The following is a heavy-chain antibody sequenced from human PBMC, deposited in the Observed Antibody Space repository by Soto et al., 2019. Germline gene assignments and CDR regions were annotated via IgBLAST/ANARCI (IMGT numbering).Heavy chain of an antibody. V-gene: IGHV4-39*01. D-gene: IGHD3-16*01. CDR1: GGSISSSFYF. J-gene: IGHJ4*02. CDR3: ARLACRKCYGSPSEY. Sequence: PSETLSLTCTVSGGSISSSFYFWGWIRQPPGRGLEWIGSIHSSGNSYYNPSLESRVTISVDTSKNQFSLRVSSVTAADTAVCYCARLACRKCYGSPSEYWGQGSLVTVSS. CDR2: IHSSGNS.